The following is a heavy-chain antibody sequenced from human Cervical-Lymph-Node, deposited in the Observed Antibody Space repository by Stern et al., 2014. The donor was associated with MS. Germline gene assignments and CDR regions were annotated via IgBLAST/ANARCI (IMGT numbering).Heavy chain of an antibody. V-gene: IGHV3-21*01. CDR1: GFTFSSYS. D-gene: IGHD3-22*01. J-gene: IGHJ4*02. Sequence: EVQLVESGGGLVKPGGSLRLSCAASGFTFSSYSMNWVRQAPGKGLEWVSSISSSSSYIYYADSVKGRFTISRDNAKNSLYLQMNSLRAEDTAVYYCARFRDSSGYYFDYWGQGTLVTVSS. CDR2: ISSSSSYI. CDR3: ARFRDSSGYYFDY.